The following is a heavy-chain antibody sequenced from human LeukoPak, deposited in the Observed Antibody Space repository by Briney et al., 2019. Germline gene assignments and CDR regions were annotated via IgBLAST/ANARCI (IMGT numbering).Heavy chain of an antibody. Sequence: GGSLRLSCAASGFTFSSYAMHWVRQAPGKGLEWVAVISYDGSNKYYADSVKGRFTIFRDNSKNTLYLQMNSLRAEDTAVYYCATGYSSGHGAFDIWGQGTMVTVSS. V-gene: IGHV3-30-3*01. CDR2: ISYDGSNK. D-gene: IGHD6-19*01. J-gene: IGHJ3*02. CDR1: GFTFSSYA. CDR3: ATGYSSGHGAFDI.